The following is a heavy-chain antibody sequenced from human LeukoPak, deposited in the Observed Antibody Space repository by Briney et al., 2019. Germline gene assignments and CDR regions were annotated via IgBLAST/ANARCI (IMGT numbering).Heavy chain of an antibody. CDR3: AKGSASARPYYFDS. CDR2: ITDSGGST. J-gene: IGHJ4*02. D-gene: IGHD2-15*01. V-gene: IGHV3-23*01. CDR1: GFTFSNYA. Sequence: GGSLRLSCAASGFTFSNYAMSWVRQAPGKGLEWVSAITDSGGSTYYADSVQGRFTISRENSKNTLYLQMNSLRAEDTAVYYCAKGSASARPYYFDSWGQGTLNTVSS.